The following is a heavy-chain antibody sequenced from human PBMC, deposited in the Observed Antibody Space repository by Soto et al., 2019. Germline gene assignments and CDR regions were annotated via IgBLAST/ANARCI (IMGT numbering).Heavy chain of an antibody. V-gene: IGHV4-34*01. Sequence: QVQLQQWGAGLLTPSETLSLTCAVYGGSFSGYYWSWIRQPPGKGLEWIGEINHSGSTNYNPSLKSRVTISVDTSKNQFSLKLSSVTAADTAVYYCARGGLAARPRWFDPWGQGTLVTVSS. D-gene: IGHD6-6*01. J-gene: IGHJ5*02. CDR2: INHSGST. CDR3: ARGGLAARPRWFDP. CDR1: GGSFSGYY.